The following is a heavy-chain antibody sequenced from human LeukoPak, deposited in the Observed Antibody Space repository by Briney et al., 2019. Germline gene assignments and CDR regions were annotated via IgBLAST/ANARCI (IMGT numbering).Heavy chain of an antibody. CDR1: GGSISSGGYY. CDR2: IYHSAST. V-gene: IGHV4-30-2*01. Sequence: TSETLSLTCTVSGGSISSGGYYWSWIRQPPGKGLEWIGYIYHSASTSYNPSLKSRVTISVDRSKNQFSLKLSSVTAADTAVYYCARYFDYWGQGTLVTVSS. CDR3: ARYFDY. J-gene: IGHJ4*02.